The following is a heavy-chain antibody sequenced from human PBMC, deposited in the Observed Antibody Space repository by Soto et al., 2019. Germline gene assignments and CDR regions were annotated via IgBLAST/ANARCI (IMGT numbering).Heavy chain of an antibody. CDR3: ARHRPYYSSSWYGMDV. Sequence: PSETLSLTCTVSCGSISSGGYYWSWIRQHPGKGLEWIGYIYYSGSTYYNPSLKSRVTISVDTSKNQFSLKLSSVTAADTAVYYCARHRPYYSSSWYGMDVWGQGTTVTVSS. J-gene: IGHJ6*02. CDR2: IYYSGST. V-gene: IGHV4-31*03. CDR1: CGSISSGGYY. D-gene: IGHD6-13*01.